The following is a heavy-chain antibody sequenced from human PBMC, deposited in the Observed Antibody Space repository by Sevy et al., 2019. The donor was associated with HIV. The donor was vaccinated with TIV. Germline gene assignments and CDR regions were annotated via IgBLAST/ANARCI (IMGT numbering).Heavy chain of an antibody. CDR2: ISYTGNN. V-gene: IGHV4-30-4*01. CDR3: ARDATGYTSSSVWFDP. CDR1: GGSISSGNYY. J-gene: IGHJ5*02. D-gene: IGHD6-6*01. Sequence: SETLSLTCTVSGGSISSGNYYWHWIRQPPGKGLEWIGYISYTGNNYYNPSLKSPVTISVDTSNNQFSLRLTSVTAADTAVYYCARDATGYTSSSVWFDPWGQGTLVTVSS.